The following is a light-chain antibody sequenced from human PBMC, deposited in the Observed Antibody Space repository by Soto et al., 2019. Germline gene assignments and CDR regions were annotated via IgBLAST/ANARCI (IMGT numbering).Light chain of an antibody. CDR1: SSNIGSNT. Sequence: QSALTQPPSASGTPGQRVTISCSGSSSNIGSNTVNWYQQLPGTAPKLLIYSNNQRPSGVPDRFSGSKSGTSASLAISGVQSEDEADYYCAAWDDSLNGPVFGTGTKVTVL. J-gene: IGLJ1*01. CDR2: SNN. CDR3: AAWDDSLNGPV. V-gene: IGLV1-44*01.